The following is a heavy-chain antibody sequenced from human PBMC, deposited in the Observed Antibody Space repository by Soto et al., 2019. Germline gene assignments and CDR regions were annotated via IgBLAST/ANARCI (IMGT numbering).Heavy chain of an antibody. J-gene: IGHJ6*03. Sequence: GGSLRLSCAASGFTFSSYGMHWVRQAPGKGLEWVAVIWYDGSNKYYADSVKGRFTISRDNSKNTLYLQMNSLRAEDTAVYYWARRWLDYDFWSGVPAAYYYYMDVWGKGTTVTVSS. CDR3: ARRWLDYDFWSGVPAAYYYYMDV. CDR1: GFTFSSYG. D-gene: IGHD3-3*01. CDR2: IWYDGSNK. V-gene: IGHV3-33*01.